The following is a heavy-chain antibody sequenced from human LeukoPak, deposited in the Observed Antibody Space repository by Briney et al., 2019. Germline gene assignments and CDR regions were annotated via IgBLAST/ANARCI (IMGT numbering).Heavy chain of an antibody. CDR3: ARHPNPSVGANYYYYYYMDV. Sequence: SETLSLTCTVSGVSISSSSYYWGWIRQPPGKGLEWIGSIYYSGSTYYNPSLKSRVTISVHTSKNQFSLKLSSVTAADTAVYYCARHPNPSVGANYYYYYYMDVWGKGTTVTVSS. CDR2: IYYSGST. D-gene: IGHD1-26*01. J-gene: IGHJ6*03. V-gene: IGHV4-39*01. CDR1: GVSISSSSYY.